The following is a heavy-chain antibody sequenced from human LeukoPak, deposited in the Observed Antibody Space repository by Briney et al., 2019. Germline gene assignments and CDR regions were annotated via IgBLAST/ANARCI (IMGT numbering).Heavy chain of an antibody. J-gene: IGHJ4*02. CDR2: ISGSGSNT. Sequence: GGSLRLSSAASGFTFSRYAMSGVRQAPGKGLEWVSAISGSGSNTYYADSVKGRFTISRDNSKNTLYQHMNTLRTEDTAVYYCAKEPQIVRRPDYWGQGTLVTVSS. D-gene: IGHD3-16*02. CDR3: AKEPQIVRRPDY. V-gene: IGHV3-23*01. CDR1: GFTFSRYA.